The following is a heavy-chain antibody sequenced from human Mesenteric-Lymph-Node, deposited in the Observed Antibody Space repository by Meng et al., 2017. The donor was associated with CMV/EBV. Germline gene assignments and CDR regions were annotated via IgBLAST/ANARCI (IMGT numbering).Heavy chain of an antibody. J-gene: IGHJ2*01. CDR1: GFIFSSYA. V-gene: IGHV3-23*01. CDR3: AKGRTTVTTLDWYFDL. D-gene: IGHD4-17*01. CDR2: ISGSGGST. Sequence: GFIFSSYAMGWVRQAPGKGLEWVSAISGSGGSTYYADSVKGRFTISRDNSKNTLYLQMNSLRAEDTAVYYCAKGRTTVTTLDWYFDLWGRGTLVTVSS.